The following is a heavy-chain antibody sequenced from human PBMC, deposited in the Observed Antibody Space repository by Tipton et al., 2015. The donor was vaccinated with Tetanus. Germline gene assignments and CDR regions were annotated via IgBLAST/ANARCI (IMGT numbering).Heavy chain of an antibody. CDR1: GASITTYH. Sequence: TLSLTCTVSGASITTYHWSWLRQTPGRGLEWIGHIYYTGATSYNSSLQSRVTLSIDTSKNQFSLKMTSVTAADTAVYFCEGDDYYETSLRDYYGEEVWGQGTTATVSS. V-gene: IGHV4-59*01. J-gene: IGHJ6*02. CDR3: EGDDYYETSLRDYYGEEV. CDR2: IYYTGAT. D-gene: IGHD3-16*01.